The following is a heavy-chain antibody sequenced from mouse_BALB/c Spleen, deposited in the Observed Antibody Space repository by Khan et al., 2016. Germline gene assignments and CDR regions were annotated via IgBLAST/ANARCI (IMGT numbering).Heavy chain of an antibody. CDR1: GYTFTNYG. CDR3: ARMGVGFAY. CDR2: INTYTGEP. Sequence: QIQLVQSGPELKKPGETVKISCKASGYTFTNYGMNWVKQAPGKGLKWMGWINTYTGEPTYADDFKGRFAFSLETSASTAYLQINNLKNEDMATYFCARMGVGFAYWGQGTLVTVSA. J-gene: IGHJ3*01. V-gene: IGHV9-1*02.